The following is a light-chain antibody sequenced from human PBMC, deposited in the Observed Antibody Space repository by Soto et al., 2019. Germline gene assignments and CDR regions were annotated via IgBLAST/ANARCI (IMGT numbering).Light chain of an antibody. V-gene: IGLV2-23*01. CDR3: CSYARSSTLV. CDR1: SSDVGSYNL. CDR2: EGS. Sequence: QSALTQPASVSGSPGQSITICCTGTSSDVGSYNLVSWYQQYPGKAPKLMIYEGSKRPSGVSNRFSGSKSGNTASLTISGLQAEDEADYYCCSYARSSTLVFGTGTKLTVL. J-gene: IGLJ1*01.